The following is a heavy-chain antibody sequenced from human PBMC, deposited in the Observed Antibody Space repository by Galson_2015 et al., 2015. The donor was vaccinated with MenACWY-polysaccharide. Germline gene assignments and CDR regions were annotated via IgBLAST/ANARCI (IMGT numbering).Heavy chain of an antibody. CDR1: GYTFTSYD. CDR3: ARGPLLSGDGSGSYAFDI. V-gene: IGHV1-8*01. Sequence: SVKVSCKASGYTFTSYDINWVRQATGQGLEWMGWMNPNSGNTGYAQKFQGRVTMTRNTSISTAYMELSSLRSKDTAVYYCARGPLLSGDGSGSYAFDIWGQGTMVTVSS. J-gene: IGHJ3*02. CDR2: MNPNSGNT. D-gene: IGHD3-10*01.